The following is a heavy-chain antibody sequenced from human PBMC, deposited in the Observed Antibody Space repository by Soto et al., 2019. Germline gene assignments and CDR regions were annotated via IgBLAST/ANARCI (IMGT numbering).Heavy chain of an antibody. CDR1: GCTFSNYA. V-gene: IGHV3-23*01. Sequence: GGSLRLSCATSGCTFSNYAMTWVRQAPGKGLEWVSSISESGAYTYHVDSVKGRFTISRENFKNTLYLQMDSLRAEDTAVYYCAKHDYGEYKLYDFWGQGTLVTVSS. CDR2: ISESGAYT. J-gene: IGHJ4*02. CDR3: AKHDYGEYKLYDF. D-gene: IGHD4-17*01.